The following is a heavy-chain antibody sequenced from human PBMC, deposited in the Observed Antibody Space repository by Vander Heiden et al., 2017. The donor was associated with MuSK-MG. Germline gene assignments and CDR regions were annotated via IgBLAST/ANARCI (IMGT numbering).Heavy chain of an antibody. J-gene: IGHJ4*02. CDR3: ARDPGPGDS. CDR1: GFIFSTST. Sequence: ELQLLESGGGLVKPGGSLRLSCAASGFIFSTSTMNWVRQAPGKGLEWVSSITSRSSIYYADSVKGRFTISRDNAKSSLYLQMNRLRVEDTAVYYCARDPGPGDSWGQGTLVTVSS. CDR2: ITSRSSI. V-gene: IGHV3-21*02.